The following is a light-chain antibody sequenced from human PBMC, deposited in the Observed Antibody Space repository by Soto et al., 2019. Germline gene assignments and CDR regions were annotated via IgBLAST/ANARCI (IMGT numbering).Light chain of an antibody. Sequence: EVVLTQSPATLSLSPGERATLYRRASQSVSSSLAWYQQKPGQAPRLLIFDASTRATGIPARFSGSGSETDFTLTISSLEPEDFAVYYCQQRSVWPPSITFGQGTRLEIK. CDR2: DAS. J-gene: IGKJ5*01. CDR1: QSVSSS. CDR3: QQRSVWPPSIT. V-gene: IGKV3-11*01.